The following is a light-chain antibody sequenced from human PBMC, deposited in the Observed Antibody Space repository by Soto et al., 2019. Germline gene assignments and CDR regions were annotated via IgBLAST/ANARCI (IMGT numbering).Light chain of an antibody. V-gene: IGLV1-47*01. Sequence: QSVLTQPPSASGTPGQRVTISCSGSSSNIGSNYVYWYQQLPGTVPQLLIYRNSERPSGVPARFSGSKSGTSASLAISGLGSEDEADYYCAAWDDSLGGGVFGGGTKLPAL. J-gene: IGLJ3*02. CDR2: RNS. CDR3: AAWDDSLGGGV. CDR1: SSNIGSNY.